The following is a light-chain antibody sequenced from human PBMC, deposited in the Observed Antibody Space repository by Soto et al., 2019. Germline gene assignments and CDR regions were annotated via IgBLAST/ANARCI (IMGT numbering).Light chain of an antibody. CDR1: QSLLHNNGYNY. CDR2: LTS. CDR3: MQALQTPTT. J-gene: IGKJ2*01. V-gene: IGKV2-28*01. Sequence: DIVMTQSPLSLPVTPGEPASISCRSSQSLLHNNGYNYLDWDVQKPGQSPQLVISLTSNRSSGVPDRFSGSGSGTDFTLKISRVKAEDVAIYYCMQALQTPTTLGRGTKLEIK.